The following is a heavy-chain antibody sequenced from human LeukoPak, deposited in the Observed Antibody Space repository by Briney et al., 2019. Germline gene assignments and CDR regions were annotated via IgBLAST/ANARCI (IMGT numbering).Heavy chain of an antibody. CDR1: GYTFTSYG. CDR2: ISAYNGNT. Sequence: ASVKVSCKASGYTFTSYGISWVRQAPGQGLEWMGWISAYNGNTNYAQNVQGRVTMTTDTSKSTAYMELRSMRSDDTAVYHLSRTPPDVSGSYFYLYWGQGTLVTVSS. CDR3: SRTPPDVSGSYFYLY. J-gene: IGHJ4*02. D-gene: IGHD1-26*01. V-gene: IGHV1-18*01.